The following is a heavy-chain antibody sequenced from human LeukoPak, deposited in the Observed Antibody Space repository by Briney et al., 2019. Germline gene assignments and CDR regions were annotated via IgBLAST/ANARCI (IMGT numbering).Heavy chain of an antibody. J-gene: IGHJ3*02. V-gene: IGHV3-9*01. D-gene: IGHD3-22*01. CDR1: GFTFDDYA. CDR2: ISWNSGSI. CDR3: AKGGYYLSDAFDI. Sequence: QPGRSLRLSCAASGFTFDDYAMHWVRQAPGKGLEWVSGISWNSGSIGYADSVKGRFTISRDNAKNSLYLQMNSLRAEDTALYYCAKGGYYLSDAFDIWGQGTMVTVSS.